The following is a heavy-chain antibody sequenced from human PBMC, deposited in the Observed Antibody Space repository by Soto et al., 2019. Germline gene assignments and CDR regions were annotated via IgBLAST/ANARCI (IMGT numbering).Heavy chain of an antibody. CDR2: IIPIFDIT. D-gene: IGHD3-22*01. J-gene: IGHJ6*02. CDR3: ARPDEGGYSENHHDYYALDV. CDR1: GGTFRSYS. Sequence: QVQLVQSGAEVKKPGSSVKVSCKASGGTFRSYSISWVRQAPGQGLEWMGGIIPIFDITNYAQKFQGRVTITADDSTSTAYMELSSLGSDDTAVYYCARPDEGGYSENHHDYYALDVWGQGTKVTV. V-gene: IGHV1-69*01.